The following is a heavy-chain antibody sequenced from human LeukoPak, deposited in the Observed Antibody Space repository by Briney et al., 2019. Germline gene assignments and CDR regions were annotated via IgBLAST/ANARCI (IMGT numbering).Heavy chain of an antibody. CDR2: IYYSGSL. CDR3: ARSPDGYRYTYFAY. CDR1: GGSISSYY. V-gene: IGHV4-59*01. D-gene: IGHD5-18*01. J-gene: IGHJ4*02. Sequence: SETLSLTCTVSGGSISSYYWSWIRQPPGKGLEWIGYIYYSGSLNYNPSLTSRVTISADTSKKQFSMKLSSVTAADTAVYYCARSPDGYRYTYFAYWGQGTLVTVSS.